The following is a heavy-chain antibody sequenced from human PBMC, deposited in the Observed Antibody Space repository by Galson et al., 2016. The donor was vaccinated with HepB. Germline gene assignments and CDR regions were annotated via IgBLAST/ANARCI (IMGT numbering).Heavy chain of an antibody. CDR3: ARPFYGEYYYFDY. CDR1: RYTFTTYW. J-gene: IGHJ4*02. V-gene: IGHV1-46*01. Sequence: SVKVSCKASRYTFTTYWMHWVRQAPGQGLEWVGVINPSGGGTSYAQKFQGRVSMTSDTSTSTVYMQLISLRSEDPAVYYCARPFYGEYYYFDYWVQGTLVIVSP. D-gene: IGHD4-17*01. CDR2: INPSGGGT.